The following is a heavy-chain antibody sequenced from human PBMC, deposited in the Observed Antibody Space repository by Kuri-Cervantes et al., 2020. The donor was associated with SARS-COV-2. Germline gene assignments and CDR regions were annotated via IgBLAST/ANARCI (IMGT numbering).Heavy chain of an antibody. J-gene: IGHJ3*02. D-gene: IGHD5-18*01. V-gene: IGHV1-69*13. CDR1: GGTFSSYA. Sequence: SVKVSCKASGGTFSSYAISWVRQAPGQGLEWMGGIIPIFGTANYAQKFQGRVTITADESTSTAYMELSSLRSEDTAVYYCARGVRIGYNYGYDRGRAFDIWGQGTMVTVSS. CDR2: IIPIFGTA. CDR3: ARGVRIGYNYGYDRGRAFDI.